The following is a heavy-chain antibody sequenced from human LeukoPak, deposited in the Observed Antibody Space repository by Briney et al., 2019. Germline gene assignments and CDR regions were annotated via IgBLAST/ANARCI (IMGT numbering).Heavy chain of an antibody. J-gene: IGHJ4*02. CDR3: ARGGGRGDYNERYYFDY. Sequence: GGSLRLSCAASGLTISSYEMSWVRQAAGKGLEWISHISSSGNTIFYSDSVKGRFTISRDNAKNSLHLQMNSLTAEDTAVYYCARGGGRGDYNERYYFDYWGQGTLVTVSS. D-gene: IGHD3-22*01. V-gene: IGHV3-48*03. CDR1: GLTISSYE. CDR2: ISSSGNTI.